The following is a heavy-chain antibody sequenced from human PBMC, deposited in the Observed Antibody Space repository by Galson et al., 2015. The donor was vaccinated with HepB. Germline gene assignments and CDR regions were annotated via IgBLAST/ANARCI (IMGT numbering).Heavy chain of an antibody. V-gene: IGHV3-30*19. CDR3: ARDHGYGDHGVDV. D-gene: IGHD4-17*01. J-gene: IGHJ6*02. Sequence: SLRLSCAASGAASGSTFSRHGMHWVRQAPGKGLEWVTLIPSDGNNRYYAGSVKGRFTISRDNSQNTLYLQMNSLRAEDTAVYYCARDHGYGDHGVDVWGQGTTVAVSS. CDR2: IPSDGNNR. CDR1: ASGAASGSTFSRHG.